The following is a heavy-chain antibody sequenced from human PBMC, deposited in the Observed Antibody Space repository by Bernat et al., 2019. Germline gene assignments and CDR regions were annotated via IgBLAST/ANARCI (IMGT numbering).Heavy chain of an antibody. Sequence: QVQLQESGPGLVKPLQTLSLTCAVSGGSISSGGYSWSWIRQPPGKGLEWIGYIYHSGSTYYNPSLKSRVTISVDRSKNQFSLKLSSVTAADTAVYYCAGTTVTIATLRAYAFDIWGQGTMVTVSS. CDR2: IYHSGST. D-gene: IGHD4-17*01. J-gene: IGHJ3*02. CDR3: AGTTVTIATLRAYAFDI. V-gene: IGHV4-30-2*01. CDR1: GGSISSGGYS.